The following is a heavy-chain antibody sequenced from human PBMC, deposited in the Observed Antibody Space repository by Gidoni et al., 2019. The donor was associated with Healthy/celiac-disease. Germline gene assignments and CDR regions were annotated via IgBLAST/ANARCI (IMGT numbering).Heavy chain of an antibody. J-gene: IGHJ5*02. CDR1: GGSFSGYY. Sequence: QVQLQQWGAGLLKPSETLSLTCAVYGGSFSGYYWSWIRQPPGKGLEWIGEINHSGSTNYNPSLKSRVTISVDTSKNQFSLKLSSVTAADTAVYYCARGGKVSVPYLRMYSSSSRNWFDPWGQGTLVTVSS. V-gene: IGHV4-34*01. D-gene: IGHD6-6*01. CDR2: INHSGST. CDR3: ARGGKVSVPYLRMYSSSSRNWFDP.